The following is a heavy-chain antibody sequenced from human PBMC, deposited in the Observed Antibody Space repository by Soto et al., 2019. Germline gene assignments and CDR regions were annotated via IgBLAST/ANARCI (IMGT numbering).Heavy chain of an antibody. D-gene: IGHD2-21*02. J-gene: IGHJ5*02. CDR3: AKDNEDAVTAPILGVWFDP. V-gene: IGHV3-23*01. CDR2: ISGSGGST. CDR1: GFTFSSYA. Sequence: GGSLRLSCAASGFTFSSYAMSWVRQAPGKGLEWVSAISGSGGSTYYADSVKGRFTISRDNSKNTLYLQMNSLRAEDTAVYYCAKDNEDAVTAPILGVWFDPWGQGTLVTVSS.